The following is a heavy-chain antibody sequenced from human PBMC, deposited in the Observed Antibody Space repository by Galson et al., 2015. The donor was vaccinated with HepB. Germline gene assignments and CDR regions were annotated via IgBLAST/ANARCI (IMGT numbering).Heavy chain of an antibody. D-gene: IGHD6-19*01. CDR3: ARGRGWYRKDAFDI. Sequence: SLRLSCAASGFTVSSNYMSWVRQAPGKGLEWVSVIYSGGSTYYADSVKGRFTISRDNSKNTLYLQMNSLRAEDTAVYYCARGRGWYRKDAFDIWGQGTMVTVSS. J-gene: IGHJ3*02. CDR2: IYSGGST. CDR1: GFTVSSNY. V-gene: IGHV3-66*01.